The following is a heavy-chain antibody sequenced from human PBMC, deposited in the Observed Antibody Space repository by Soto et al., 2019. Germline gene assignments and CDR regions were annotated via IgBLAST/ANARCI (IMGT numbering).Heavy chain of an antibody. CDR3: ARVGYGSGSYSKNFDY. Sequence: LSLTCAVYGGSFSGYYWSWIRQPPGKGLEWIGEINHSGSTNYSPSLKGRVTISVDTSKNQFSLKLSSVTAADTAVYYCARVGYGSGSYSKNFDYWGQGTLVTVSS. V-gene: IGHV4-34*01. J-gene: IGHJ4*02. CDR1: GGSFSGYY. CDR2: INHSGST. D-gene: IGHD3-10*01.